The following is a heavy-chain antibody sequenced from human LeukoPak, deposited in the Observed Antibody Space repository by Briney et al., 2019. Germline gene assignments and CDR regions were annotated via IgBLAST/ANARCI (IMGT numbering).Heavy chain of an antibody. D-gene: IGHD3-22*01. Sequence: GGSLRLSCVASGFTFSTYAMSWVRQAPGKGLEWVSVISSSGSSTYYADSVKGRFTISRDNSKNTLYLQMNSLRAEDTAVYYCAKDSDYDSSGPLGYWGQGTLVTVSS. V-gene: IGHV3-23*01. CDR3: AKDSDYDSSGPLGY. CDR1: GFTFSTYA. J-gene: IGHJ4*02. CDR2: ISSSGSST.